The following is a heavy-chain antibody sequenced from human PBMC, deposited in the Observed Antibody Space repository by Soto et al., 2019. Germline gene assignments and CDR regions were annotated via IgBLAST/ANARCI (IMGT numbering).Heavy chain of an antibody. D-gene: IGHD7-27*01. J-gene: IGHJ4*02. Sequence: GGSLRLSCAASGFTFSSYAMSWVRQAPGKGLEWVSAISGSGGSTYYADSVKGRFTISRDNSKNTLYLQMISLRAEDTAVYYCAKDLLTGTQMPYYFDYWGQGTLVTVSS. V-gene: IGHV3-23*01. CDR1: GFTFSSYA. CDR2: ISGSGGST. CDR3: AKDLLTGTQMPYYFDY.